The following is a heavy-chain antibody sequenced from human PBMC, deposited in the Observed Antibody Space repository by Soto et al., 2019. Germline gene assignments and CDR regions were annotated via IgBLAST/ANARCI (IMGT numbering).Heavy chain of an antibody. CDR1: GGSISSSRYY. CDR3: ASHVQMATRYFDY. D-gene: IGHD1-1*01. CDR2: IYYSGST. Sequence: QLQLQESGPGLVKPSETLSLTCTVSGGSISSSRYYWGWIRQPPGKGLEWIGSIYYSGSTYYNPSLKSRVNKAVDTYKDQFALKLSYVTAAYTAVYYCASHVQMATRYFDYWGQGTLVNVSS. V-gene: IGHV4-39*01. J-gene: IGHJ4*02.